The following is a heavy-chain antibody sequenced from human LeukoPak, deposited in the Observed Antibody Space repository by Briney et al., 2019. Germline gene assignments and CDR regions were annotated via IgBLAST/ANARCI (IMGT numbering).Heavy chain of an antibody. CDR1: GFTFSSYA. Sequence: GGSLRLSCAASGFTFSSYAMSWVRQAPGKGLEWVSAISGSGGSTYYADSVKGRFTISRDNSKNTLYLQMNSQRAEDTAVYYCAKNEYDYYYYYMDVWGKGTTVTVSS. CDR2: ISGSGGST. J-gene: IGHJ6*03. D-gene: IGHD2-2*01. V-gene: IGHV3-23*01. CDR3: AKNEYDYYYYYMDV.